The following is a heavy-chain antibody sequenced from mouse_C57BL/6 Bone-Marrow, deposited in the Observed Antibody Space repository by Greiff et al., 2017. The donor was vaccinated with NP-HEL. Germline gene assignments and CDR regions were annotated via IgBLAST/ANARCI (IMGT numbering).Heavy chain of an antibody. V-gene: IGHV5-9*01. CDR2: ISGGGGNT. CDR3: ARRLVDY. Sequence: DVHLAESGGGLVKPGGSLKLSCAASGFTFSSYTMSWVRQTPEKRLEWVATISGGGGNTYYPDSVKGRFTISRDNAKNTLYLQMSSLRSEDTALYYCARRLVDYWGQGTTLTVSS. D-gene: IGHD4-1*01. CDR1: GFTFSSYT. J-gene: IGHJ2*01.